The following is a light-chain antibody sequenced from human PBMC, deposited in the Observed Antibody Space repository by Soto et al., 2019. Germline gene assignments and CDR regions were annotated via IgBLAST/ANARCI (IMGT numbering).Light chain of an antibody. V-gene: IGKV3-15*01. Sequence: EIVMTQSPATLSVSPGERATLSCRASQSVSSNLAWYQQKPGQAPRLLIYGASTMATGIPARFSGSGSGTEFTLTISSLQSEDFAVYYCQQYNNRPRFTFGPGTKVDIK. CDR1: QSVSSN. CDR2: GAS. J-gene: IGKJ3*01. CDR3: QQYNNRPRFT.